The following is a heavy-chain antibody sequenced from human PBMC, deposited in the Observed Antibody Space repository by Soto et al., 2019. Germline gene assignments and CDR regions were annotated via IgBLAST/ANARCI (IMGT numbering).Heavy chain of an antibody. J-gene: IGHJ6*02. D-gene: IGHD6-13*01. CDR1: GGSISSYY. V-gene: IGHV4-59*01. CDR2: IYYSGST. Sequence: SETLSLTCTVSGGSISSYYWSWIRQPPGKGLEWIGYIYYSGSTNYNPSLKSRVTISVDTSKNQFSLKLSSVTAADTAVYYCARHPADSSSDYYYGMDVWGQGTTVTVSS. CDR3: ARHPADSSSDYYYGMDV.